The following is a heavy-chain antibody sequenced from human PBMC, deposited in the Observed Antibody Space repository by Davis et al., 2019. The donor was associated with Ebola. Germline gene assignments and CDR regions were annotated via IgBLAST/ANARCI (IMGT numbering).Heavy chain of an antibody. D-gene: IGHD1-26*01. CDR2: ISGIGVTT. J-gene: IGHJ3*02. CDR1: VITFSNYA. V-gene: IGHV3-23*01. Sequence: GESLKISCTDSVITFSNYAMTWVRQAPGKGLEWVSAISGIGVTTNYADSVQGRFTISRDNSKNTLYLQMSSLRADDTAEYYCAKVWWDRGAFDIWGQGTMVTVSS. CDR3: AKVWWDRGAFDI.